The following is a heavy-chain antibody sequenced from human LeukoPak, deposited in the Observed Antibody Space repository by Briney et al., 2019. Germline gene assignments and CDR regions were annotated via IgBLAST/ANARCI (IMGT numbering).Heavy chain of an antibody. CDR3: ASAPRYSSSWPNNWFDP. V-gene: IGHV1-69*13. CDR2: IIPIFGTA. CDR1: GGTFSSYA. J-gene: IGHJ5*02. Sequence: SVKVSCKASGGTFSSYAISWVRQAPRQGLEWMRGIIPIFGTANYAQKFQGRVTITADESTSTAYMELSSLRSEDTTVYFCASAPRYSSSWPNNWFDPWGQGTLVTVSS. D-gene: IGHD6-13*01.